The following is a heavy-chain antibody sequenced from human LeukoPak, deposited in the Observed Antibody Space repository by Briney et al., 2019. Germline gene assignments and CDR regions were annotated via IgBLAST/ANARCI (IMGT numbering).Heavy chain of an antibody. CDR3: AKGPGTYYYDSSGYYFPDY. CDR2: ISWNSGSI. V-gene: IGHV3-9*01. CDR1: GFTFDDYA. Sequence: SRSLRLSCAASGFTFDDYAMHWVRQAPGKGLEWVSGISWNSGSIGYADSVKGRFTISRDNAKNSLYLQMNSLRAEDTALYYCAKGPGTYYYDSSGYYFPDYWGQGTLVTVSS. J-gene: IGHJ4*02. D-gene: IGHD3-22*01.